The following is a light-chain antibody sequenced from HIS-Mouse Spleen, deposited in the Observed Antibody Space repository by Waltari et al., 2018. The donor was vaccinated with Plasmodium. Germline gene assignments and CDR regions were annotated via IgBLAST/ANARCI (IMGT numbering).Light chain of an antibody. CDR2: DAS. CDR3: QQFNSYPLT. CDR1: QGIRSA. J-gene: IGKJ4*01. V-gene: IGKV1-13*02. Sequence: AIQLTQSPSSLSASVGDRVTITCRGSQGIRSALAWYQQEPVKDSKLLIYDASSLESGVPSRFSGSGSGTDFTLTISSLQPEDFATYYCQQFNSYPLTFGGGTKVEIK.